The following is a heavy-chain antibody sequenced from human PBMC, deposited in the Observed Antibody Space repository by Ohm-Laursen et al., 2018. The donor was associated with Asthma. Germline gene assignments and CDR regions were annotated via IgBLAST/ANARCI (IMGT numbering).Heavy chain of an antibody. CDR1: GFTFSSYS. D-gene: IGHD3-3*01. Sequence: SLRLSCAASGFTFSSYSMHWVRQAPGKGLEWVAVISYDGSNKYYADSVKGRFTISRDNSKNTLYLQMNSLRPDDTAVYYCARDVMEWYLPAFDFWGQGTLVTVSS. V-gene: IGHV3-30*03. CDR2: ISYDGSNK. CDR3: ARDVMEWYLPAFDF. J-gene: IGHJ4*02.